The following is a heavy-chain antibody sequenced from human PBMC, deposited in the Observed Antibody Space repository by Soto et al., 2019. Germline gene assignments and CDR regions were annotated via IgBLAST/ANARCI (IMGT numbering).Heavy chain of an antibody. V-gene: IGHV1-18*01. CDR2: ISAYDGNT. Sequence: QVQLVQSGAEVRKPGASVKVSCKASGYTFSSYGISWVRQAPGQGLEWMGWISAYDGNTNYAQKFQGRVTVTTDTSTSTAYMELRSLRSDDTAVYYCARKSDSSSWFDPWGQGTLVTVSS. J-gene: IGHJ5*02. D-gene: IGHD6-6*01. CDR1: GYTFSSYG. CDR3: ARKSDSSSWFDP.